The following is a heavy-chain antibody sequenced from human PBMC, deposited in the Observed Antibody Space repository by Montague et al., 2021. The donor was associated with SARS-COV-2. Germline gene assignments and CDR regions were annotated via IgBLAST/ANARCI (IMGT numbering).Heavy chain of an antibody. CDR3: ARHKRWRIAAAGRDFDY. CDR2: IYYSGST. J-gene: IGHJ4*02. V-gene: IGHV4-39*01. CDR1: GGSISNILFY. D-gene: IGHD6-13*01. Sequence: SETLSLTCTVSGGSISNILFYWGWIRQSPGKGLEWIGSIYYSGSTYYNPSLKSRVTISVDTSKNQFSLKLSSVTAADTAVYYCARHKRWRIAAAGRDFDYWGQGTLVTVSS.